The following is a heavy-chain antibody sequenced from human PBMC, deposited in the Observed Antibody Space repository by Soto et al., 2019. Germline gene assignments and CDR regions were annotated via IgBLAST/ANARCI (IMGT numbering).Heavy chain of an antibody. D-gene: IGHD6-13*01. CDR1: GFSFSGSA. V-gene: IGHV3-73*02. CDR3: TRLAYSTTWYGFDF. CDR2: IKNKASNYAT. J-gene: IGHJ4*01. Sequence: EVQLVESGGGLVQPGGSLKLSCAASGFSFSGSAMHWVRQASGKGLEWVGRIKNKASNYATAYAASVKGRFTISRDDSXNTAYLQMNSLNSEDTAVYFCTRLAYSTTWYGFDFWGHGTLVTVSS.